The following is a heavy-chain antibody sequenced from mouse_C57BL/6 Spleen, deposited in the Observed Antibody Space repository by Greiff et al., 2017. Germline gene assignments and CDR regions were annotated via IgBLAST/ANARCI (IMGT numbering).Heavy chain of an antibody. Sequence: QVQLQQSGTELVKPGASVKLSCKASGYTFTSYWMHWVKQRPGQGLEWIGNINPSNGGTNYNEKFKSKATLTVDKSSSTAYMQLSSLTSEDSAVYYCARSIYGIPNWYFDVWGTGTTVTVSS. CDR1: GYTFTSYW. V-gene: IGHV1-53*01. J-gene: IGHJ1*03. D-gene: IGHD1-1*01. CDR2: INPSNGGT. CDR3: ARSIYGIPNWYFDV.